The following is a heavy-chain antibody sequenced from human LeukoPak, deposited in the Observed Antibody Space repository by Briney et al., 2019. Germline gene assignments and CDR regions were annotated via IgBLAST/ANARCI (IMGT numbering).Heavy chain of an antibody. CDR3: ARDRPMESRGLDFDY. V-gene: IGHV1-18*01. D-gene: IGHD6-19*01. CDR2: ISAYNGNT. Sequence: ASVKVSCKASGYTFTSYGISWVRQAPGQGLEWMGWISAYNGNTNYAQKLQGRVTMTTDTSTSTAYMELRSLRSDDTAVYYCARDRPMESRGLDFDYWGQGTLVTVSS. CDR1: GYTFTSYG. J-gene: IGHJ4*02.